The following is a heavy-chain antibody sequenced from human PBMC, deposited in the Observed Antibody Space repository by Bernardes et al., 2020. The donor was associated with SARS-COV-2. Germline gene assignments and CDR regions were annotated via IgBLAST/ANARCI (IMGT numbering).Heavy chain of an antibody. J-gene: IGHJ6*02. V-gene: IGHV3-30*18. D-gene: IGHD3-3*01. Sequence: GGSLRLSCAASGFTFSSYGMHWVRQAPGKGLEWVAVITQDGSNKYYADSVKGRFTISRDNSKNTLYLQMNSLRAEDTAVYYCAKDLLRFLEWVLYPFGDGMDVWGQGTTVTVSS. CDR1: GFTFSSYG. CDR3: AKDLLRFLEWVLYPFGDGMDV. CDR2: ITQDGSNK.